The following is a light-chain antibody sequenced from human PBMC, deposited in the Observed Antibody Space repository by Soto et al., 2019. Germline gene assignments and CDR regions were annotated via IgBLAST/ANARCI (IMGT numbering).Light chain of an antibody. CDR2: GAS. CDR1: QSVSSK. Sequence: EAVVNKSPATLSVYPGAGATLHCRASQSVSSKLAWYQQKPGQAPRLLIYGASTRATGIPARFSGSGSGTEFTLIISSLQSEDSAVYYCQHSKSLLRTLGEVSKV. V-gene: IGKV3-15*01. CDR3: QHSKSLLRT. J-gene: IGKJ1*01.